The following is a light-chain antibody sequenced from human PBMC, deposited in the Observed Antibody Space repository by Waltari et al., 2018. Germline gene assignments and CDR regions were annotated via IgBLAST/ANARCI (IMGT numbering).Light chain of an antibody. V-gene: IGLV3-21*03. CDR3: EVWDSSSLYV. CDR1: TIASQR. J-gene: IGLJ1*01. Sequence: SYVLTQPPSVSVAPGTTARTTGWGETIASQRVHWYQQKPGQAPVVVGYDDSARPPGISERFSGSNSGNTATLTISRVEAGDEADYYCEVWDSSSLYVFGSGTKVTVL. CDR2: DDS.